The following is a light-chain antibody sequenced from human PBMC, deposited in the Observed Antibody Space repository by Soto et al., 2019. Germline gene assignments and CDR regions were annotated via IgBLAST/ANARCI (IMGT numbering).Light chain of an antibody. CDR2: MAS. CDR1: QSISSS. CDR3: QQYNTYSRT. Sequence: IQLTQSPSSLSASVGDRVTITCRASQSISSSLAWYQQKPGKAPKLLIYMASNLQSGVPSRFGGAGSGTEFTLTISSLQPDDFATYYCQQYNTYSRTFGQVTKV. V-gene: IGKV1-5*03. J-gene: IGKJ1*01.